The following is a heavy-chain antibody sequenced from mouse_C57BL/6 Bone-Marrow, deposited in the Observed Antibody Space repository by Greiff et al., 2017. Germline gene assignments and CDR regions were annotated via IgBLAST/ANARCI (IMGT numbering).Heavy chain of an antibody. Sequence: EVKLMESGGGLVKPGGSLKLSCAASGFTFSDYGMHWVRQAPEKGLEWVAYISSGGSTIYYADTVKGRFTISRDKAKNTLYLQMTSLRSEDTAMYYCASQFNWASYFDYWGQGTTLTVSS. CDR2: ISSGGSTI. V-gene: IGHV5-17*01. CDR3: ASQFNWASYFDY. J-gene: IGHJ2*01. CDR1: GFTFSDYG. D-gene: IGHD4-1*01.